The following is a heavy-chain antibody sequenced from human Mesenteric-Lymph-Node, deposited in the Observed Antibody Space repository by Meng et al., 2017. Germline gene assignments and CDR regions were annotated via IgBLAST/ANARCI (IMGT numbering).Heavy chain of an antibody. J-gene: IGHJ4*02. V-gene: IGHV4-4*02. Sequence: QGQLQESGPGLVKPSGTLSLTGDVSGGSIRNDQGWSWVRQAPGKGLEWIGEIYHSGRTNYNPSVKSRVSMSVDKSQNHFSLRLSSVTAADTAVYYCTTLYGDSISWGQGTLVTVSS. CDR2: IYHSGRT. CDR1: GGSIRNDQG. D-gene: IGHD4-17*01. CDR3: TTLYGDSIS.